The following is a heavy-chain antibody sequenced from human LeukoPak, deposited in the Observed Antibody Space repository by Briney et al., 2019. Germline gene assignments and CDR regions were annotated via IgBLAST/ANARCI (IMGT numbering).Heavy chain of an antibody. Sequence: SETLSLTCTVSGGSITSNSYYWGWIRQPPGKGLEWIGSIYFSGSAYYNPSLQSRVAISVDTSKSQFSLKLSSVTAADTAVYYCARDPRGRYEDWFDPWGQGTLSPSPQ. V-gene: IGHV4-39*07. CDR2: IYFSGSA. D-gene: IGHD1-26*01. CDR1: GGSITSNSYY. J-gene: IGHJ5*02. CDR3: ARDPRGRYEDWFDP.